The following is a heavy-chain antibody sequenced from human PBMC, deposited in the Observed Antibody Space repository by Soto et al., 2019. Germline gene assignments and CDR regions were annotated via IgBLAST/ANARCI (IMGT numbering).Heavy chain of an antibody. J-gene: IGHJ3*02. CDR1: GYSFTSYW. CDR3: ARQFGIVGATTAFDI. D-gene: IGHD1-26*01. V-gene: IGHV5-51*01. CDR2: IYPGDSDT. Sequence: GESLKISCKGSGYSFTSYWIGWVRQMPGKGLEWMGIIYPGDSDTRYSPSFQGQVTISADKSISTAYLQWSSLKASDTAMYYCARQFGIVGATTAFDIWGQGTMVTVSS.